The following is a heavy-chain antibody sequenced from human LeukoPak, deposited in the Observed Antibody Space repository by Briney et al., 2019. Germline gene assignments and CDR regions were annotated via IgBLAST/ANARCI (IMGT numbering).Heavy chain of an antibody. CDR3: ARVLRYCSGGNCYSGGLGYMDV. Sequence: QPGGTLRLSCAASGFTFRSYGMTWVRQAPGKGLEWVSAISGSGGITYYADSVKGRFTISRDNSKNTLYLQMNSLRAEDTAVYYCARVLRYCSGGNCYSGGLGYMDVWGKGTTVTISS. CDR1: GFTFRSYG. CDR2: ISGSGGIT. D-gene: IGHD2-15*01. V-gene: IGHV3-23*01. J-gene: IGHJ6*03.